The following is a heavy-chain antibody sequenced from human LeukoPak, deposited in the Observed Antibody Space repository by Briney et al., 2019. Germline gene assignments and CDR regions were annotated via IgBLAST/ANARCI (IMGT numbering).Heavy chain of an antibody. CDR2: ISWSGTTT. D-gene: IGHD3-16*01. V-gene: IGHV3-9*01. J-gene: IGHJ6*02. CDR3: AKDESTGGFAPGYFYGMGV. Sequence: GRSLRLSCVVSGFRFDDYGMHWVRHAPGKGLEWVSGISWSGTTTGYADSVKGRFTISGDSAKNSLYLQMDSLRVEDTALYYCAKDESTGGFAPGYFYGMGVWGQGTTVTVSS. CDR1: GFRFDDYG.